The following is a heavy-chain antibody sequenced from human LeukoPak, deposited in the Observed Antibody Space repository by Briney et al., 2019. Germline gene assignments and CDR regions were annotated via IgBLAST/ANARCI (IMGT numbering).Heavy chain of an antibody. D-gene: IGHD6-19*01. Sequence: PSETLSLTCTVSGGSISSSSYYWGWIRQPPGKGREWIGSIYYSGSTYYYPSLKGRVTISVDTSKNQFSLKLSSVTAADTAVYYCARLVMAGLTYFDYWGQGTLVTVSS. CDR2: IYYSGST. J-gene: IGHJ4*02. CDR1: GGSISSSSYY. CDR3: ARLVMAGLTYFDY. V-gene: IGHV4-39*01.